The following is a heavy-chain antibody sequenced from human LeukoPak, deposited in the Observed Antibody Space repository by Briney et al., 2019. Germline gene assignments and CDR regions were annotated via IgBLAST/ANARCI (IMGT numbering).Heavy chain of an antibody. V-gene: IGHV4-59*10. CDR2: IYTSGST. Sequence: SETLSLTCAVYGGSFSGYYWSWIRQPPGKGLEWIGRIYTSGSTNYNPSLKSRVTMSVDTSKNQFSLKLSSVTAADTAVYYCARRQNIGELLTATDYWGQGTLVTVSS. D-gene: IGHD3-10*01. CDR3: ARRQNIGELLTATDY. J-gene: IGHJ4*02. CDR1: GGSFSGYY.